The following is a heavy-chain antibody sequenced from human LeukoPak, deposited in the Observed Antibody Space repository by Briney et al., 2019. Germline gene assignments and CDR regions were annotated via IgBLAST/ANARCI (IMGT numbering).Heavy chain of an antibody. CDR3: AREVRPNDY. J-gene: IGHJ4*02. CDR2: ISISGDTT. Sequence: GGSLRLSCAAAGLTLRNFAISWVRQAPGKGLEWVSSISISGDTTHYADSVKGRFTISRDNSKNTLYLQMNSLRAEDTAVYYCAREVRPNDYWGQGTLVTVSS. V-gene: IGHV3-23*01. D-gene: IGHD6-25*01. CDR1: GLTLRNFA.